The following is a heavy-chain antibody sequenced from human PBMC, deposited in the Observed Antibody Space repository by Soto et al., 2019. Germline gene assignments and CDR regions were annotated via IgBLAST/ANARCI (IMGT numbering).Heavy chain of an antibody. CDR2: INAGNGNT. J-gene: IGHJ3*02. Sequence: GASVKVSCKASGYTFTSYAMHWVRQAPGQRLEWMGWINAGNGNTKYSQKFQGRVTITRDTSASTAYMELSSLRSEDTAVYYCARDGEQWLVRSPFYVSTIWGQGTMVTVSS. D-gene: IGHD6-19*01. V-gene: IGHV1-3*01. CDR3: ARDGEQWLVRSPFYVSTI. CDR1: GYTFTSYA.